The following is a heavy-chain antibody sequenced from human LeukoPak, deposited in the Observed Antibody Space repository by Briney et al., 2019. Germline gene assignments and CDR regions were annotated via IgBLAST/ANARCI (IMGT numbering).Heavy chain of an antibody. Sequence: SETLSLTCTVSGGSISSYYWSWIRQPPGKGLEWIGYIYYSGSTNYNPSLKSRVTISIDTSKNQFSLKLSSVTAADTAVYYCAKDRDDYVWGSYLGAFDIWGQGTMVTVSS. CDR2: IYYSGST. V-gene: IGHV4-59*01. D-gene: IGHD3-16*01. CDR1: GGSISSYY. CDR3: AKDRDDYVWGSYLGAFDI. J-gene: IGHJ3*02.